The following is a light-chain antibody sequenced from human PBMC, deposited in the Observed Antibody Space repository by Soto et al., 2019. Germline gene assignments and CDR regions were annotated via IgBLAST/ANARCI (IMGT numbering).Light chain of an antibody. CDR1: QSVSSN. CDR3: QQYSNWPPIT. Sequence: VVTLSVATLSVSKKERATLSCRASQSVSSNLAWYQQKPGQAPRLLIYGASTRATGIPARFSGSGSGTEFTLTISSLQSEDFAVYYCQQYSNWPPITFGQGTLLEVK. CDR2: GAS. J-gene: IGKJ5*01. V-gene: IGKV3-15*01.